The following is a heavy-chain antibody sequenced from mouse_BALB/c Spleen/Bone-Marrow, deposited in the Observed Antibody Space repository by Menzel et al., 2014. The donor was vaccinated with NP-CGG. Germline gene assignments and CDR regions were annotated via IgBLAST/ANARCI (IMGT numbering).Heavy chain of an antibody. CDR3: TRRTATLDY. Sequence: VHVKQSGTVLARPGASAKMSCKASGYSFTSYWIHWVKQRPGQGLEWIGAIYPGDSDTSFNQKFKDKAKLTAVTSASTAYMELSSLTNEDSAVYYCTRRTATLDYWGQGTTLTVSS. V-gene: IGHV1-5*01. D-gene: IGHD1-2*01. J-gene: IGHJ2*01. CDR2: IYPGDSDT. CDR1: GYSFTSYW.